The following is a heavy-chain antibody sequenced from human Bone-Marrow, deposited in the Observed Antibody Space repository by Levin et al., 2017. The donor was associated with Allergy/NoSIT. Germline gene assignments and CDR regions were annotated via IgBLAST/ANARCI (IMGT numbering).Heavy chain of an antibody. CDR2: ISSSSSYI. CDR3: ARGTLFPPGMDG. Sequence: RGESLKISCAASGFTFSSYSMNWVRQAPGKGLEWVSSISSSSSYIYYADSVKGRFTISRDNAKNSLYLQMNSLRAEDTAVYYCARGTLFPPGMDGWGQGTTVTVSS. D-gene: IGHD2/OR15-2a*01. CDR1: GFTFSSYS. J-gene: IGHJ6*02. V-gene: IGHV3-21*01.